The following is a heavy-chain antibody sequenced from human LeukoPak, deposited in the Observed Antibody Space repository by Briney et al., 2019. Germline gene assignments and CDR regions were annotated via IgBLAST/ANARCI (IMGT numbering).Heavy chain of an antibody. CDR3: ARARGYSGYDYHFDI. CDR1: GFTFSSYA. CDR2: ISSSSSYI. Sequence: GRSLRLSCAASGFTFSSYAMHWVRQAPGKGLEWVSSISSSSSYIYYADSVKGRFTISRDNAKNSLYLQMNSLRAEDTAVYYCARARGYSGYDYHFDIWGQGTMVTVSS. J-gene: IGHJ3*02. V-gene: IGHV3-21*01. D-gene: IGHD5-12*01.